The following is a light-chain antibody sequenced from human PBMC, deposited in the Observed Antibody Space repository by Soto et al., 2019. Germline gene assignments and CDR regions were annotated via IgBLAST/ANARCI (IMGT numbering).Light chain of an antibody. CDR1: QSVSSY. CDR2: DAS. J-gene: IGKJ3*01. V-gene: IGKV3-11*01. Sequence: PGERATLSCRASQSVSSYLAWYQQKPGQAPRLLIYDASNRATGIPARFSGSGSGTDFTLTISSLEPEDFAVYYCQQRSNWPPLFTFGPGTKVDI. CDR3: QQRSNWPPLFT.